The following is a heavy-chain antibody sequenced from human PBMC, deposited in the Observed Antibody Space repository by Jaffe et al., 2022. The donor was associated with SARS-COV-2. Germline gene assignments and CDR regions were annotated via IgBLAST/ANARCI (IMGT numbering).Heavy chain of an antibody. CDR1: GGSISSGGYY. CDR2: IYYSGST. Sequence: QVQLQESGPGLVKPSQTLSLTCTVSGGSISSGGYYWSWIRQHPGKGLEWIGYIYYSGSTYYNPSLKSRVTISVDTSKNQFSLKLSSVTAADTAVYYCARVNHYYDSSAPDADNFDYWGQGTLVTVSS. V-gene: IGHV4-31*03. J-gene: IGHJ4*02. D-gene: IGHD3-22*01. CDR3: ARVNHYYDSSAPDADNFDY.